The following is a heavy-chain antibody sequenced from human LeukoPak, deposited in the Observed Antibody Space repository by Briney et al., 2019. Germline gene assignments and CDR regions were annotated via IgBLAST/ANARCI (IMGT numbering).Heavy chain of an antibody. CDR2: IYTSGST. D-gene: IGHD2-15*01. J-gene: IGHJ6*02. CDR1: GGSISSYY. Sequence: PSETLSLTCTVSGGSISSYYWSWIRQPAGKGLEWIGRIYTSGSTNYNPSLKSRVTMSVDTSKNQFSLKLSSVTAADTAVYYCARDRTESVVVYLGHYYYYGMDVWGQGTTVTVSS. V-gene: IGHV4-4*07. CDR3: ARDRTESVVVYLGHYYYYGMDV.